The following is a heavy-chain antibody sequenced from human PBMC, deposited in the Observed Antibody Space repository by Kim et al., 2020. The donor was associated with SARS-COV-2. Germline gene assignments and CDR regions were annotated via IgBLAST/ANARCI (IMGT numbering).Heavy chain of an antibody. CDR3: SGDTAMDIYYYGMDV. CDR2: IRSKAYGGTT. CDR1: GFTFGDYA. J-gene: IGHJ6*02. Sequence: GGSLRLSCTASGFTFGDYAMSWVRQAPGKGLEWVGFIRSKAYGGTTEYAASVKGRFTISRDDSKSIAYLQMNSLKTEDTAVYYCSGDTAMDIYYYGMDVWGQGTTVTVSS. D-gene: IGHD5-18*01. V-gene: IGHV3-49*04.